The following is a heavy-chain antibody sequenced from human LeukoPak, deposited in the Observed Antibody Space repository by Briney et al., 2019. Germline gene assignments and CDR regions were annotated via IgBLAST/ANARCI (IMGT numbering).Heavy chain of an antibody. Sequence: SETLSLTCAVSGGPFSGYFWSWIRQSSGKGLEWSGEIHNSGTTNYNPSLNSRVTISEDTSKNQFYLNLSSVTAADTAVYYCARRYYYNLGSFPFDFWGQGTLVTVSS. D-gene: IGHD3-10*01. CDR1: GGPFSGYF. J-gene: IGHJ4*02. CDR3: ARRYYYNLGSFPFDF. CDR2: IHNSGTT. V-gene: IGHV4-34*01.